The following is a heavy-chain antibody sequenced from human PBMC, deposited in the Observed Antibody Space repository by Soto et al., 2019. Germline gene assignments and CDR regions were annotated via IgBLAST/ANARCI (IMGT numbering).Heavy chain of an antibody. D-gene: IGHD3-10*01. CDR1: GFTFSDYY. J-gene: IGHJ4*02. Sequence: KSGGSLRLSCAASGFTFSDYYMTWIRQAPGKGLEWVSYISHFGSTIYYADSVKGRFTVSRDNARYSLYLQMNSLRAEDTAVYYCATDPYYYASGYWGQGTLVTVSS. CDR3: ATDPYYYASGY. V-gene: IGHV3-11*01. CDR2: ISHFGSTI.